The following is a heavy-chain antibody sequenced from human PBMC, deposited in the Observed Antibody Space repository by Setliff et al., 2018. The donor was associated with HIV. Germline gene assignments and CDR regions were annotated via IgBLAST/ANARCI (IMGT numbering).Heavy chain of an antibody. CDR1: GYTFTTFD. CDR3: ARGADYLGIPSYYYYYFDV. D-gene: IGHD7-27*01. Sequence: GASVKVSCKASGYTFTTFDINWVRQAAGQGLEWMGWMNPNSGNTGYAQKFQGRVTMTRDTSINTAYMELRSLRSDDTAVYYCARGADYLGIPSYYYYYFDVWGKGTTVTVSS. J-gene: IGHJ6*03. CDR2: MNPNSGNT. V-gene: IGHV1-8*01.